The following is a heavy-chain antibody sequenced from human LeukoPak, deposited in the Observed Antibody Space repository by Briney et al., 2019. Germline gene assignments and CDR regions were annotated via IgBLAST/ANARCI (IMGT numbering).Heavy chain of an antibody. CDR2: IWYDGSNK. D-gene: IGHD6-13*01. Sequence: VGSLRLSCAASGFTFSSYGMHWVRQAPGKGLEWVAVIWYDGSNKYYADSVKGRFTISRDNSKNTLYLQMNSLRAEDTAVYYCAKDILAAAGEGGFDYWGQGTLVTVSS. J-gene: IGHJ4*02. CDR1: GFTFSSYG. CDR3: AKDILAAAGEGGFDY. V-gene: IGHV3-33*06.